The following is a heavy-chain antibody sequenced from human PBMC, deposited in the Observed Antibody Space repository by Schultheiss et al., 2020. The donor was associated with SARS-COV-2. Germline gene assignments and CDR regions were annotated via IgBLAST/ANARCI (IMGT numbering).Heavy chain of an antibody. J-gene: IGHJ5*02. CDR3: ARGGYCSSTSCSTSLNWFDP. V-gene: IGHV3-30*01. Sequence: GESLKISCAASGFTFTSYVMHWVRQAPGTGLEWVAVISYDGSNKYYADSVKGRFTISRDNSKNTLYLQMNSLRAEDTAVYYCARGGYCSSTSCSTSLNWFDPWGQGTLVTVSS. D-gene: IGHD2-2*01. CDR2: ISYDGSNK. CDR1: GFTFTSYV.